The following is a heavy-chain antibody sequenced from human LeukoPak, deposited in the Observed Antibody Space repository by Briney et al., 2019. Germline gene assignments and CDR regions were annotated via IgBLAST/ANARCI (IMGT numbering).Heavy chain of an antibody. J-gene: IGHJ6*04. Sequence: EASVKVSCKASGGTFSSYAISWVRQAPGQGLEWMGGIIPIFGTANYAQKFQGRVTITADKSTSTAYMELSSLRSEDTAVYYCASKGIAVAGTYYYYGMDAWGKGTTVTVSS. D-gene: IGHD6-19*01. CDR2: IIPIFGTA. CDR3: ASKGIAVAGTYYYYGMDA. V-gene: IGHV1-69*06. CDR1: GGTFSSYA.